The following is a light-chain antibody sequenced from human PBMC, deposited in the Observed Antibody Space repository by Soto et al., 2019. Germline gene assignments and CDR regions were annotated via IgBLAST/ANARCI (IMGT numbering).Light chain of an antibody. Sequence: QPVLTQPASVSGSPGQSITISCTGTSSDVGNYNLVSWYQQHPGKAPKLIIYEVSKRPSGVSNRFSGSKSGNTASLTISGLQAVDEADYHCCSYAGSSTDVVFGGGTKVTVL. CDR3: CSYAGSSTDVV. J-gene: IGLJ2*01. CDR2: EVS. CDR1: SSDVGNYNL. V-gene: IGLV2-23*02.